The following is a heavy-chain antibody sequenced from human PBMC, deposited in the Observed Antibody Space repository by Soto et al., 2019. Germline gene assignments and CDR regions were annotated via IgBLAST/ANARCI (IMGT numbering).Heavy chain of an antibody. CDR2: IGGSGGST. V-gene: IGHV3-23*01. D-gene: IGHD2-15*01. CDR1: GFTFSSYA. CDR3: AKDGYCSGGSCYTPTGDP. Sequence: GGSLRLSCAASGFTFSSYAMSWVRQAPGKGLEWVSAIGGSGGSTYYADSVKGRFTISRDNSKNTLYLQMNSLRAEDTAVYYCAKDGYCSGGSCYTPTGDPWGQGTLVTVSS. J-gene: IGHJ5*02.